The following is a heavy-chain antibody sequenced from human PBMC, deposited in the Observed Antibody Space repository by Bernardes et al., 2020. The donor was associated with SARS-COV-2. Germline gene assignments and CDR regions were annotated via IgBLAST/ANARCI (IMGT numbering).Heavy chain of an antibody. CDR1: GFSFSSYW. V-gene: IGHV3-74*01. CDR2: INGDGSNT. J-gene: IGHJ6*02. Sequence: LRLSCAASGFSFSSYWMHWVRQAPGKGLVWVSRINGDGSNTAYADSVKGRFTISRDNAKNTLYLQMNSLRAEDTAVYYCEVNYYYGMDVWGQGTTVTVSS. CDR3: EVNYYYGMDV.